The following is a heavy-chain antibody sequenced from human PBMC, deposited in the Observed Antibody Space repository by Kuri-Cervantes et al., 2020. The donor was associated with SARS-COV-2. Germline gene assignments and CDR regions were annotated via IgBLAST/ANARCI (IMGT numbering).Heavy chain of an antibody. CDR2: IIPILGIA. CDR3: AREGIAADGKHHAFDI. J-gene: IGHJ3*02. Sequence: SVKVSCKASGGTFSSYAISWVRQAPGQGLEWMGGIIPILGIANYAQKFQGRVTMTTDTSTSTAYMELRSLRSDDTAVYYCAREGIAADGKHHAFDIWGQGTMVTVSS. V-gene: IGHV1-69*10. CDR1: GGTFSSYA. D-gene: IGHD6-13*01.